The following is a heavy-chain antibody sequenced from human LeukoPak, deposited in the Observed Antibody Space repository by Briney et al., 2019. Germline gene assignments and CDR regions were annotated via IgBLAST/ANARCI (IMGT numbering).Heavy chain of an antibody. D-gene: IGHD2-2*01. CDR2: IRYDGTIT. Sequence: GGSLRLSCAASGFTFTSFGMHWVRQPPGKGLQWVAFIRYDGTITYYSDSVKGRFTISRDNSKNMLYLQMNSLRDEDTAVHYCATAHYCSSTNCYLGYWGQGTLVTVSS. J-gene: IGHJ4*02. CDR3: ATAHYCSSTNCYLGY. V-gene: IGHV3-30*02. CDR1: GFTFTSFG.